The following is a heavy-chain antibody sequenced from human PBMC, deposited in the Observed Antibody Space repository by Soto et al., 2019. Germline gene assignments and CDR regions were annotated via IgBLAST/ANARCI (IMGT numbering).Heavy chain of an antibody. CDR3: AKDLRIVVVVAATPYFDY. V-gene: IGHV3-23*01. Sequence: GGSLRLSCAASGFTFSSYAMSWVRQAPGKGLEWVSAISGSGGSTYYADSVKGRFTISRDNSKNTLYLQMNSLRAEDTAVYYCAKDLRIVVVVAATPYFDYWGQGTLVTVSS. D-gene: IGHD2-15*01. CDR1: GFTFSSYA. CDR2: ISGSGGST. J-gene: IGHJ4*02.